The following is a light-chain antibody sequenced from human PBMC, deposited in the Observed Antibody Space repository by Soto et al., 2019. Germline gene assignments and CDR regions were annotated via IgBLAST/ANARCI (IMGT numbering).Light chain of an antibody. CDR1: SNDIGAGYN. CDR2: GNS. V-gene: IGLV1-40*01. Sequence: QCVLTQPPSVSGAPGQRVTISCTGSSNDIGAGYNVHWYQQLPGTAPKLLIYGNSNRPSGVPDRFSGSKSGTSASLAITGLQAEDEADYYCQSYDSSLSGSVFGGGTKLTVL. CDR3: QSYDSSLSGSV. J-gene: IGLJ3*02.